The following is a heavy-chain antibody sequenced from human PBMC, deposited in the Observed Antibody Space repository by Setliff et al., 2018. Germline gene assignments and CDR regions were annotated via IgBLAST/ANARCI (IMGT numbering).Heavy chain of an antibody. CDR2: VRSNSVGGTT. V-gene: IGHV3-15*01. D-gene: IGHD3-10*01. J-gene: IGHJ4*02. Sequence: GGSLRLSCTASGLTFADAWMNWVRQAPGKGLEWVARVRSNSVGGTTEYGAPVKGRFTISRDDSKDTVYLQMNDLKTEDTGVYYCTGQTYGHQLGDYWGQGTLVTVSS. CDR3: TGQTYGHQLGDY. CDR1: GLTFADAW.